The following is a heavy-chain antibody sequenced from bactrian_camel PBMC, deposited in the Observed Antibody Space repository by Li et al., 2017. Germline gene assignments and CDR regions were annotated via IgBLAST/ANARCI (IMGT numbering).Heavy chain of an antibody. J-gene: IGHJ4*01. V-gene: IGHV3S1*01. D-gene: IGHD2*01. CDR1: GYTYGILC. Sequence: HVQLVESGGGSVQAGGPLSLSCVASGYTYGILCMGWFRQGPGNEREGVASIYTLDDSTVYADFVKDRFTISRDNTKSTIYLQMDSLKPDDTAMYHCATGIWGAELRTYCSGSSRWGQGTQVTVS. CDR3: ATGIWGAELRTYCSGSSR. CDR2: IYTLDDST.